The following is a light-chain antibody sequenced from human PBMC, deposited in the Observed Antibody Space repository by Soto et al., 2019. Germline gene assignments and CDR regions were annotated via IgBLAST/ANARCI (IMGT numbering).Light chain of an antibody. Sequence: QSALTQPASVSGSPGQSITISCTGTTSDVGSYDFVSWYQQHPDKAPRLMIYLVNNRPSGISNRFSASKSGNTASLTISGLQPEDEADYYCASWTTRSTYVLGTGTKLTVL. CDR1: TSDVGSYDF. CDR2: LVN. V-gene: IGLV2-14*02. CDR3: ASWTTRSTYV. J-gene: IGLJ1*01.